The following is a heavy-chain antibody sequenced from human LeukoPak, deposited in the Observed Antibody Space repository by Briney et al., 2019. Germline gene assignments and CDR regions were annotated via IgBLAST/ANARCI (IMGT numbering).Heavy chain of an antibody. CDR2: ISYDGSNK. J-gene: IGHJ4*02. D-gene: IGHD5-18*01. V-gene: IGHV3-30*18. Sequence: GGSLRLSCAASGFTFSSYGMHWVRQAPGKGLEWVAVISYDGSNKYYADSVKGRFTISRDNSKNTLYLQMNSLRAEDTAVYYCAKDRDGGYSYGSSWGQGTLVTVSS. CDR1: GFTFSSYG. CDR3: AKDRDGGYSYGSS.